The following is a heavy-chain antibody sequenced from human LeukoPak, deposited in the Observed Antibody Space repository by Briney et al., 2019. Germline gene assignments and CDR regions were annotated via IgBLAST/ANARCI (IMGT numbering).Heavy chain of an antibody. CDR1: GGTFTSYD. CDR2: MNPNSGST. D-gene: IGHD6-13*01. CDR3: ARGGIAAADFNWFDP. Sequence: ASVKVSCKASGGTFTSYDINWVRQATGQGLEWMGWMNPNSGSTGYAQKFQGRVTITRNTSISTAYMELSSLRSEDTAVYYCARGGIAAADFNWFDPWGQGTLVTVSS. V-gene: IGHV1-8*03. J-gene: IGHJ5*02.